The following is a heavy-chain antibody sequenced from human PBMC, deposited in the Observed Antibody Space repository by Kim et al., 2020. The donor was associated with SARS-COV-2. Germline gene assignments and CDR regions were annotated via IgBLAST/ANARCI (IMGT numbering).Heavy chain of an antibody. CDR2: IYYSGST. Sequence: SETLSLTCTVSGGSISSSSYYWGWIRQPPGKGLEWIGSIYYSGSTYYNPSLKSRVTISVDTSKNQFSLKLSSVTAADTAVYYCARHGIGTRGYYGSGSYYNGWFDPWGQGTLVTVSS. V-gene: IGHV4-39*01. CDR3: ARHGIGTRGYYGSGSYYNGWFDP. D-gene: IGHD3-10*01. J-gene: IGHJ5*02. CDR1: GGSISSSSYY.